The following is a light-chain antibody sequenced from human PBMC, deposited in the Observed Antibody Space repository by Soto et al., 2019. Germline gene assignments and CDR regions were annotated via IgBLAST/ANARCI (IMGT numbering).Light chain of an antibody. CDR1: SSNIGAGYD. V-gene: IGLV1-40*01. Sequence: QTVVTQPPSVSGAPGQRVTISCTGSSSNIGAGYDVHWYQQLPGTAPKLLIYGNSNRPSGVPDRFSASKSGTSASLAITGLQAEDEADYYCQSYDSSLSARYVFGTGTKLTVL. J-gene: IGLJ1*01. CDR3: QSYDSSLSARYV. CDR2: GNS.